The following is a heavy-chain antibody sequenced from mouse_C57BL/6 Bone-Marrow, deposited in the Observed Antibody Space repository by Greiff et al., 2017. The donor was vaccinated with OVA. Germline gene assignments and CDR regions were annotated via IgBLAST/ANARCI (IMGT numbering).Heavy chain of an antibody. V-gene: IGHV1-84*01. CDR2: IYPGSGNT. CDR1: GYTFTGYW. CDR3: ARWFYYYWYFDV. Sequence: QVQLQQSGAELMKPGASVKLSCKATGYTFTGYWIEWVKQRPGQGLEWIGWIYPGSGNTKYNEKFKGKATLTVDTSSSTAYMQLSSLTSEDSAVFFCARWFYYYWYFDVWGTGTTVTVSS. J-gene: IGHJ1*03. D-gene: IGHD1-1*01.